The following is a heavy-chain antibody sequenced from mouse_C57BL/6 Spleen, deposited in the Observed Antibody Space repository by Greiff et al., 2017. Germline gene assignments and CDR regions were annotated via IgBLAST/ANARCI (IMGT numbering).Heavy chain of an antibody. D-gene: IGHD2-5*01. J-gene: IGHJ3*01. CDR1: GYSITSGYY. Sequence: EVQLVESGPGLVKPSQSLSLTCSVTGYSITSGYYWNWIRQFPGNKLEWMGYISYDGSNNYNPSLKNRISITRDTSKNQFFLKLNSVTTEDTATYYCARAYYSNFFAYWGQGTLVTVSA. CDR3: ARAYYSNFFAY. V-gene: IGHV3-6*01. CDR2: ISYDGSN.